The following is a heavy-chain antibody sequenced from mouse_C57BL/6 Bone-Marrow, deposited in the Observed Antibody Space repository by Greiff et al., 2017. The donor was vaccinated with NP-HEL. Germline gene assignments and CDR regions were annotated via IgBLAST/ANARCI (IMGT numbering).Heavy chain of an antibody. Sequence: VKLQESGPELVKPGASVKISCKASGYAFSSSWMNWVKQRPGKGLEWIGRIYPGDGDTNYNGKFKGKATLTADKSSSTAYMQLSSLTSEDSAVYFCARPLYYGSSYWYFDVWGTGTTVTVSS. CDR3: ARPLYYGSSYWYFDV. J-gene: IGHJ1*03. D-gene: IGHD1-1*01. V-gene: IGHV1-82*01. CDR1: GYAFSSSW. CDR2: IYPGDGDT.